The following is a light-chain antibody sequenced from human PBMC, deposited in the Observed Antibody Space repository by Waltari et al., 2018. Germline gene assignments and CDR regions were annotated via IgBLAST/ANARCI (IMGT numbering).Light chain of an antibody. CDR3: CSYAGSNTLGV. CDR2: DVS. V-gene: IGLV2-23*02. Sequence: QSALTQPASVSGSPGQSITIPCTGTSSDVGGYNYVSWYPQHPGKAPKLMIYDVSERPSGVSNRFSGSKSGNTASLTISGLQAEDEADYYCCSYAGSNTLGVFGGGTKLTVL. J-gene: IGLJ2*01. CDR1: SSDVGGYNY.